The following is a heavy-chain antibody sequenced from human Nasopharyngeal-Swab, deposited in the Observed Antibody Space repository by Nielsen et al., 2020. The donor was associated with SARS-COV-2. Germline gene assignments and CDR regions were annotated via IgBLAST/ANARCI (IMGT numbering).Heavy chain of an antibody. CDR1: GGSISSYY. J-gene: IGHJ2*01. D-gene: IGHD4-17*01. V-gene: IGHV4-59*01. CDR2: ISYSGST. Sequence: SETLSLTCTVSGGSISSYYWSWTRQPPGKGLEWIGDISYSGSTNYNPSLKSRVTLSLDTSKNQFSLKLSSVTAADTAVHYCARRLRNYWYFDLWGRGTLVTVSS. CDR3: ARRLRNYWYFDL.